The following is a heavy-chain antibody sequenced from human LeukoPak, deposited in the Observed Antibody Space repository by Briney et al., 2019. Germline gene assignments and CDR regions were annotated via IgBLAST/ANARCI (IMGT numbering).Heavy chain of an antibody. D-gene: IGHD3-3*01. CDR2: IYTSGST. CDR1: GVSISSYY. J-gene: IGHJ6*02. Sequence: SETLSLTGTDSGVSISSYYWSWIRQPAGKGLEWIGRIYTSGSTNYNPSLKSRVTMSVDTSKNQFSLKLSSVTAADTAVYYCAREVGTIFGVVTRSYYYYGMDVWGQGTTVTVSS. CDR3: AREVGTIFGVVTRSYYYYGMDV. V-gene: IGHV4-4*07.